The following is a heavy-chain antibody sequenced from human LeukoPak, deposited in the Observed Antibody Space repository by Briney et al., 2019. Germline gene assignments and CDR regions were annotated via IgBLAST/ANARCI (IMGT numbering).Heavy chain of an antibody. J-gene: IGHJ3*02. CDR2: ISHSGST. V-gene: IGHV4-34*01. Sequence: SETLSLTCAVYGGSFSGYYWSWIRQPPGKWLEWIGEISHSGSTNYNPSLKSRVTISVDTSKNQFSLKLSSVTAADTAVYYCARCRLGYCSGGSCHSGAFDIWGQGTMVTVSS. CDR1: GGSFSGYY. CDR3: ARCRLGYCSGGSCHSGAFDI. D-gene: IGHD2-15*01.